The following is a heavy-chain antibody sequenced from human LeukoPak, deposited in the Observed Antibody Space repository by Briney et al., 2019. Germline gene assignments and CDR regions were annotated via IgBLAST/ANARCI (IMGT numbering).Heavy chain of an antibody. J-gene: IGHJ6*02. Sequence: QTGGSLILSCAASGFTVSSNYMSWVCQAPGKGLEWVSVIYSGGSTYYADSVKGRFTISRDNSKNTLYLQMNSLRAEDTAVYYCARDRITIFGVVHYYYGMDVWGQGTTVTVSS. D-gene: IGHD3-3*01. CDR1: GFTVSSNY. CDR2: IYSGGST. CDR3: ARDRITIFGVVHYYYGMDV. V-gene: IGHV3-66*01.